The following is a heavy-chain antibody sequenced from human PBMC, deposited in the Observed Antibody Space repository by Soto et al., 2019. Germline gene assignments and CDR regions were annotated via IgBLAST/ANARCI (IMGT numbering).Heavy chain of an antibody. V-gene: IGHV4-31*03. CDR2: IYYSGST. J-gene: IGHJ5*02. Sequence: SQTMSLTCTVSGGSISSGGYYWSWIRQHPGKGLEWIGYIYYSGSTYYNPSLKSRVTISVDTSKNQFSLKLSSVTAADTAVYYCARHKSDYAIPNWFDLWGQGTLVTVSS. D-gene: IGHD4-17*01. CDR3: ARHKSDYAIPNWFDL. CDR1: GGSISSGGYY.